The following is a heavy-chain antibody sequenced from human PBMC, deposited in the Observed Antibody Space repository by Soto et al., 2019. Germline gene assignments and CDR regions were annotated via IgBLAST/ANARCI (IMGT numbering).Heavy chain of an antibody. CDR1: GYTFTSYD. CDR3: ARSVGGSNVNFDY. D-gene: IGHD3-10*01. J-gene: IGHJ4*02. V-gene: IGHV1-8*01. Sequence: QVQLVQSGAEVRTPGASVKVSCKASGYTFTSYDINWARQATGQGPEWMGWMNPDSGNTGYVQKFQGRVTMTRNNAISTAYMELSSLRSEDTAVYYCARSVGGSNVNFDYWGQGTLVTVSS. CDR2: MNPDSGNT.